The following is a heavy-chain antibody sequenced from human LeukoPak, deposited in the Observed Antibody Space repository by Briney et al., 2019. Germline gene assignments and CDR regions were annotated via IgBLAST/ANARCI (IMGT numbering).Heavy chain of an antibody. Sequence: SQTLTLTCAISGDSVSSNDAAWNWIRQSPSRGLEWLGRTYYRSKWYYDYAVSVKSRITINPDTSKNQFSLQLNSVTPGDTAVFYCAREPSGHSGSFDYWGQGTLVTVSS. CDR3: AREPSGHSGSFDY. J-gene: IGHJ4*02. CDR2: TYYRSKWYY. CDR1: GDSVSSNDAA. V-gene: IGHV6-1*01. D-gene: IGHD4-23*01.